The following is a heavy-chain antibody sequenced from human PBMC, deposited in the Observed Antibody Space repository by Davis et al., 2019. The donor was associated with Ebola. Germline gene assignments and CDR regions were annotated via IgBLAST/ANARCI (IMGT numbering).Heavy chain of an antibody. D-gene: IGHD1-14*01. J-gene: IGHJ4*02. CDR3: AEGGTNNFLGAN. Sequence: PGGSLSLSCAASGFTFSNYAMSWVRQAPGGGLEWVSGISASGADIKYAVSVRGRFSISRDDSKNTLYLQMDSLRAEDTAVFYCAEGGTNNFLGANWGQGTLVTVSS. V-gene: IGHV3-23*01. CDR2: ISASGADI. CDR1: GFTFSNYA.